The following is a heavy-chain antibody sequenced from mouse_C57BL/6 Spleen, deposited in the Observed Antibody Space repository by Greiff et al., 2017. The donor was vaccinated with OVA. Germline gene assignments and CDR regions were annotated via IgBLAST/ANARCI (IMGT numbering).Heavy chain of an antibody. CDR3: TRRGYYGSRFAY. J-gene: IGHJ3*01. V-gene: IGHV1-69*01. D-gene: IGHD2-1*01. CDR2: IDPSDSYT. CDR1: GYTFTSYW. Sequence: VQLQQPGAELVMPGASVKLSCKASGYTFTSYWMHWVKQRPGQGLEWIGEIDPSDSYTNYNQKFKGKSTLTVDKSSSTAYMQLSSLTSEDSAVYYCTRRGYYGSRFAYWGQGTLVTVSA.